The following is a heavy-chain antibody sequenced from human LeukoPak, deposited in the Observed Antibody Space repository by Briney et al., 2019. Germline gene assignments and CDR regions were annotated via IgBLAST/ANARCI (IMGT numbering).Heavy chain of an antibody. CDR3: ARVGDYGDYVLEGPYYFDY. D-gene: IGHD4-17*01. CDR2: ISAYNGNT. V-gene: IGHV1-18*01. J-gene: IGHJ4*02. CDR1: GYTFTSYG. Sequence: ASVKVSCKASGYTFTSYGISWVRQAPGQGLEWMGWISAYNGNTNYAQKLQGRVTMTTDTSTSTAYMELRSLRSDDTAVYYCARVGDYGDYVLEGPYYFDYWGQGTLVTVSS.